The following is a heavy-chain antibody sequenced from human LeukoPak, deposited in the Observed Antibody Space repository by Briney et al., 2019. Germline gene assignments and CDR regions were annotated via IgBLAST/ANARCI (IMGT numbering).Heavy chain of an antibody. D-gene: IGHD3-22*01. V-gene: IGHV1-69*04. CDR3: ARDLREYYYDSSGYGLV. CDR1: GGTFSSYA. J-gene: IGHJ4*02. Sequence: SVRVSCKASGGTFSSYAISWVRQAPGQGLEWMGRIIPILGIANYAQKFQGRVTITADKSTSTAYMELSSLRSEDTAVYYCARDLREYYYDSSGYGLVWGQGTLVTVSS. CDR2: IIPILGIA.